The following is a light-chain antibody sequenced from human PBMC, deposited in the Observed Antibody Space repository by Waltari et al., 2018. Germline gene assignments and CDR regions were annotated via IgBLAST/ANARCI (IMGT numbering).Light chain of an antibody. CDR1: SSNIGAGHD. CDR2: GNT. V-gene: IGLV1-40*01. J-gene: IGLJ3*02. Sequence: QSVLTQPPSGSGDHGPRVTIHCTGSSSNIGAGHDVHWYQQLPGTAPKPLIYGNTNRPPGVPDRFSGSKSGTSVSLAITGLQAEDEAYYYCQSYDSSLRVFGGGTKLTVL. CDR3: QSYDSSLRV.